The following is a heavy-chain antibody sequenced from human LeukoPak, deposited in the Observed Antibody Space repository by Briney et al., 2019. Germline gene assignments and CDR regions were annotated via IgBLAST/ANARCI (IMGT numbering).Heavy chain of an antibody. Sequence: GASVKVSCKASGYTFTGYYMHRVRQAPGQGLEWMGWINPNSGGTNYAQKFQGRVTMTRDTSISTAYMELSRLRSDDTAVYYCARDGVVPAVNDAFDIWGQGTMVTVSS. D-gene: IGHD2-2*01. CDR1: GYTFTGYY. CDR3: ARDGVVPAVNDAFDI. J-gene: IGHJ3*02. V-gene: IGHV1-2*02. CDR2: INPNSGGT.